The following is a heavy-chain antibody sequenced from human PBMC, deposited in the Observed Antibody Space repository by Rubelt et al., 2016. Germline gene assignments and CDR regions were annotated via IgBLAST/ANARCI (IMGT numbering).Heavy chain of an antibody. CDR2: INHSGST. J-gene: IGHJ4*02. D-gene: IGHD3-3*01. Sequence: QVQLQQWGAGLLKPSETLSLTCAVYGGSFSGYYWSWIRQPPGKGLEWIGEINHSGSTNYNPSLKSRVTISVDTSKNQFSRNLSSVTAADTAVYYCARGEFWSGYCPFDYWGQGTLVTVSS. V-gene: IGHV4-34*01. CDR3: ARGEFWSGYCPFDY. CDR1: GGSFSGYY.